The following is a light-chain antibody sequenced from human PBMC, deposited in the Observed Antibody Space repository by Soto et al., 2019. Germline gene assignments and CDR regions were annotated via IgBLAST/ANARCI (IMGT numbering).Light chain of an antibody. Sequence: DVQMTQSPSSLSAFVGDRVTITCRASQGIAPYLAWFQQKPGKVPKLLIYATSTLQSGVPSRFSGSGSGTDFTLTVTSLQPEYVGTYYCQKYNSAPLTFGGGTKLDSK. CDR3: QKYNSAPLT. CDR2: ATS. J-gene: IGKJ4*01. CDR1: QGIAPY. V-gene: IGKV1-27*01.